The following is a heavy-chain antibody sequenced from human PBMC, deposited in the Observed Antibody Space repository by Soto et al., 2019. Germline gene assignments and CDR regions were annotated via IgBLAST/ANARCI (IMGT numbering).Heavy chain of an antibody. Sequence: GGSLRLSCAASGFTVSSNYMSWVRQAPGKGLEWVSVIYSSGSTYYADSVKGSFTISRDNSKNTLYLQMNSLRAEDTAVYYCAREAIFGVVHWGQGTLVTVSS. V-gene: IGHV3-66*01. D-gene: IGHD3-3*01. CDR2: IYSSGST. CDR3: AREAIFGVVH. CDR1: GFTVSSNY. J-gene: IGHJ4*02.